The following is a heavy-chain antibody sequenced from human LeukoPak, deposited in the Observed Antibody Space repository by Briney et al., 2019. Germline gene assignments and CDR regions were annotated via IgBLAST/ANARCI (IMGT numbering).Heavy chain of an antibody. CDR1: GDSVSSNSAA. J-gene: IGHJ4*02. Sequence: SQTLSLTCAISGDSVSSNSAAWNWIRQSPSRGLEWLGRAYYRSKWYNDYAVSVKSRITINPDTSKNQFSLQLNSVTHEDTAVYYCARSLLGAVAGTIAYFDYWGQGTLVTVSS. CDR3: ARSLLGAVAGTIAYFDY. V-gene: IGHV6-1*01. CDR2: AYYRSKWYN. D-gene: IGHD6-19*01.